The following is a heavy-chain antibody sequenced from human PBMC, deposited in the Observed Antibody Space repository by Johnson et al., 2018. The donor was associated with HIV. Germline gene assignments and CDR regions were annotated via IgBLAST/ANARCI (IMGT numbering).Heavy chain of an antibody. CDR2: ISYDGSNK. Sequence: QVQLVESGGGLVRPAGSLRLSCAASGFTFSNYWMTWVRQAPGRGLEWVAVISYDGSNKYYADSVKGRFIISRDNSKDTVSLQINSLRVEDTAVYYCARDWGLYSSGWYVDAFDVWGQVTVVTVSS. J-gene: IGHJ3*01. CDR3: ARDWGLYSSGWYVDAFDV. CDR1: GFTFSNYW. V-gene: IGHV3-30-3*01. D-gene: IGHD6-19*01.